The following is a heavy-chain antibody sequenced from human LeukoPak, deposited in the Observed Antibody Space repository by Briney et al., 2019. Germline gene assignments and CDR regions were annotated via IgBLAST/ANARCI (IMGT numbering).Heavy chain of an antibody. D-gene: IGHD2-21*02. J-gene: IGHJ4*02. CDR3: ARERASCGGDCSDY. CDR1: GFTFSSYE. CDR2: ISTSDTSI. V-gene: IGHV3-48*03. Sequence: GGSLRLSCAASGFTFSSYEMNWVRQAPGEGLEWVSYISTSDTSIYYADSVKGLFTISRDNTKNSLYLQMSSLRAEDTAVYYCARERASCGGDCSDYWGQGTLVTVSS.